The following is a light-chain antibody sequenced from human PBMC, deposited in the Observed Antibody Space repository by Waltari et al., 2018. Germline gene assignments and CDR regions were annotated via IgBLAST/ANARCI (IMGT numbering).Light chain of an antibody. V-gene: IGLV3-1*01. Sequence: YDLTQSPSLSVSPGPTASITCSADQLGQKYVSWYQLRPGQSPLLVIYDDSRRPSGIPARFSGSNSGNTATLTITGTQSMDEADYYCQAWDGVAVVFGGGTQLTVL. J-gene: IGLJ3*02. CDR3: QAWDGVAVV. CDR2: DDS. CDR1: QLGQKY.